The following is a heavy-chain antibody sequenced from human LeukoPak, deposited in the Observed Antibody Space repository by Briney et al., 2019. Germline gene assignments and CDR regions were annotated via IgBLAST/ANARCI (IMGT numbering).Heavy chain of an antibody. J-gene: IGHJ1*01. V-gene: IGHV1-69*13. D-gene: IGHD2-2*02. CDR1: GGTFSSYA. Sequence: SVKVSCKASGGTFSSYAISWVRQAPGQGLEWMGGIIPIFGTANYAQKFQGRVTITADESTSTAYMELSSLRSEDTAVYYCARTYCSSTSCYTEYVQHWGQGTLVTVSS. CDR3: ARTYCSSTSCYTEYVQH. CDR2: IIPIFGTA.